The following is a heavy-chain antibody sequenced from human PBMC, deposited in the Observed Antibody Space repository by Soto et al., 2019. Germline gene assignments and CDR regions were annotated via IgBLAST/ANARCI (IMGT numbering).Heavy chain of an antibody. V-gene: IGHV4-59*01. D-gene: IGHD4-17*01. Sequence: QVQLQESGPGLVKPSETLSLTCTVSGGSISSYYWSWIRQPPGKGLEWIGYIYYSGSTNYNPSLKSRATISVDTSKNQFSLKLSSVTAADTAVYYCASSTVTTPLPYFDYWGQGTLVTVSS. CDR1: GGSISSYY. CDR3: ASSTVTTPLPYFDY. CDR2: IYYSGST. J-gene: IGHJ4*02.